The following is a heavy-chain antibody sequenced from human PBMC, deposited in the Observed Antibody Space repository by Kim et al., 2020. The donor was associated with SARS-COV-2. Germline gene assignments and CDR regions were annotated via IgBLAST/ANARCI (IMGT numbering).Heavy chain of an antibody. CDR1: GYTFTSYY. Sequence: ASVKVSCKASGYTFTSYYMHWVRQAPGQGLEWMGIINPSGGSTSYAQKFQGRVTMTRDTSTSTVYMELSSLRSEDTAVYYCARDRGADGYSYGLDHWGQGTLVTVSS. CDR3: ARDRGADGYSYGLDH. D-gene: IGHD5-18*01. V-gene: IGHV1-46*01. CDR2: INPSGGST. J-gene: IGHJ4*02.